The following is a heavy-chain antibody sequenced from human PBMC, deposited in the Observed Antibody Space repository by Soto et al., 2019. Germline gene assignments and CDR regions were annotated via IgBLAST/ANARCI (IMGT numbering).Heavy chain of an antibody. Sequence: SVKVSCKASGGTFSSYAISWVRQAPGQGLEWMGGIIPIFGTANYAQKFQGRVTITADKSTSTAYMELSSLRSEDTAVYYCARRVTEGDYYYGMDVWGQGTTVTVSS. V-gene: IGHV1-69*06. CDR3: ARRVTEGDYYYGMDV. CDR1: GGTFSSYA. J-gene: IGHJ6*02. CDR2: IIPIFGTA.